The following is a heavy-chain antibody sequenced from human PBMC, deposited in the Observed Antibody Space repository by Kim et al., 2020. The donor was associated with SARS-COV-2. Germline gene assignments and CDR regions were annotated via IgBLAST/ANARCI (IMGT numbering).Heavy chain of an antibody. J-gene: IGHJ6*02. V-gene: IGHV3-23*01. CDR1: GFTFSSYA. CDR2: ISGSGGST. D-gene: IGHD3-9*01. Sequence: GGSLRLSCAASGFTFSSYAMSWVRQAPGKGLEWVSAISGSGGSTYYADSVKGRFTISRDNSKNTLYLQMNSLRAEDTAVYYCAKAGNDIPRRWYYGMDVWGQGTTVTVSS. CDR3: AKAGNDIPRRWYYGMDV.